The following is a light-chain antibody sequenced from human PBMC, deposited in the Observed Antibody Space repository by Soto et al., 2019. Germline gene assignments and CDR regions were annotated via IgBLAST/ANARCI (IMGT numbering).Light chain of an antibody. CDR3: ATWDDSLSGPV. J-gene: IGLJ2*01. CDR1: SSNIGTNT. V-gene: IGLV1-44*01. Sequence: QSVLTQPPSASGTPGQRATISCSGSSSNIGTNTVNWYRHLPGTAPKLLIYGTSQRPSGVPDRFSGSKSGTSASLAISGLQSEDEADYFCATWDDSLSGPVFGGGTKLTVL. CDR2: GTS.